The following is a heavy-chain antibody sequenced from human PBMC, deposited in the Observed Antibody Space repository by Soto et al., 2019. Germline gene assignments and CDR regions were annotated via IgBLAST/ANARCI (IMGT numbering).Heavy chain of an antibody. V-gene: IGHV4-59*08. J-gene: IGHJ5*01. Sequence: QVQLQESGPGLVRPSETLSLTCAVSGVSVTTYFWSWIRQAPGRGLEWIGNVYYDGTINYNPSLSSRVTMAVDRSQTHFSLRLTSVTAADTAVYSCARFPQDWFDSWGQGTLVSVSS. CDR2: VYYDGTI. CDR3: ARFPQDWFDS. CDR1: GVSVTTYF.